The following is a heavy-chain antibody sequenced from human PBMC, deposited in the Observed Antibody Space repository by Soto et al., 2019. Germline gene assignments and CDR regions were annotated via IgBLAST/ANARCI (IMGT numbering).Heavy chain of an antibody. Sequence: ASVKVSCKASGGTFSSYTITWVRQAPGQGLEWMGRIIPILRIANYAQKFQDRVTITADKSTSTAYMELSSLRSDDTAVYYCASIYDYYGSGSYDYFDYWGQGTLVTVSS. V-gene: IGHV1-69*02. CDR1: GGTFSSYT. D-gene: IGHD3-10*01. CDR3: ASIYDYYGSGSYDYFDY. CDR2: IIPILRIA. J-gene: IGHJ4*02.